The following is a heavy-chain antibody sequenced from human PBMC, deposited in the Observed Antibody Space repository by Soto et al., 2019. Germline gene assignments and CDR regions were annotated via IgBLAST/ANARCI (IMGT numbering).Heavy chain of an antibody. D-gene: IGHD6-13*01. V-gene: IGHV3-30*18. J-gene: IGHJ4*02. CDR1: GFTFRNNG. CDR3: AKDGDIAAAGYYFDY. Sequence: QVQLVESGGGVVQPGRSLRLSCAASGFTFRNNGIHWVRQAPGKGLEWVAVISSDGGNKYHADSVKGRFTSSRDNSKVTLYLQMNILRAEETAVYYCAKDGDIAAAGYYFDYWGQGTLVTVSS. CDR2: ISSDGGNK.